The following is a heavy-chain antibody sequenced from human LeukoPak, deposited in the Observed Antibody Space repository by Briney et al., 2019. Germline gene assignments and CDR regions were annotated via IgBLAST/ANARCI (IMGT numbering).Heavy chain of an antibody. V-gene: IGHV1-46*01. J-gene: IGHJ4*02. CDR2: INPSGGST. CDR1: GYTFTSYY. D-gene: IGHD1-26*01. Sequence: GASVKVSCKASGYTFTSYYMHWVRQAPGQGLEWMGIINPSGGSTSYAQKFQGRVTMTRDMSTSTVYMELSSLRSEDTAVYYCAREGGNYLLDRRTRKNFDYWGQGTLVTVSS. CDR3: AREGGNYLLDRRTRKNFDY.